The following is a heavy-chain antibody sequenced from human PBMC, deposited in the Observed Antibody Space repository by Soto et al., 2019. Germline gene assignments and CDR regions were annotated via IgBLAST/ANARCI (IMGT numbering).Heavy chain of an antibody. D-gene: IGHD6-13*01. Sequence: GASVEVSCKASGYTFTSYGISWVRQAPGQGLEWMGWISAYNGNTNYAQKLQGRVTMTTDTSTSTAYMELRSLRSDDTAVYYCASMGIAAAGNWLDPWGQGTLVTVSS. CDR1: GYTFTSYG. J-gene: IGHJ5*02. CDR3: ASMGIAAAGNWLDP. V-gene: IGHV1-18*01. CDR2: ISAYNGNT.